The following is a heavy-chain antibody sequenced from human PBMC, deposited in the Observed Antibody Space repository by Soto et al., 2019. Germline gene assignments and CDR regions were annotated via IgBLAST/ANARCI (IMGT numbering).Heavy chain of an antibody. Sequence: GGSLRLSCAASGFTFSSYAMSWVRQAPGKGLEWVSAISGSGGSTYYADSVKGRFTISRDNSKNTLYLQMNSLRAEDTAVYYCAKYPTPFLAYGSGSLGFDPWGQGTLVTVSS. CDR1: GFTFSSYA. CDR2: ISGSGGST. V-gene: IGHV3-23*01. D-gene: IGHD3-10*01. CDR3: AKYPTPFLAYGSGSLGFDP. J-gene: IGHJ5*02.